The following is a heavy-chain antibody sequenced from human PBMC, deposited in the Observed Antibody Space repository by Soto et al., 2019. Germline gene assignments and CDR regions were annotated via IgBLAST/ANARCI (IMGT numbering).Heavy chain of an antibody. CDR1: GFTFSDYG. V-gene: IGHV3-23*01. Sequence: EVQLLESGGGLVQPGGSLRLSCAASGFTFSDYGMSWVRQAPGKGLEWVSGISVGGGTTNYADSVKGRFTISRDNSKNTRYMQMNSLRAEDTAVYYCNRRRITDKYYYGMDVWGQGTTVTVSS. CDR3: NRRRITDKYYYGMDV. D-gene: IGHD3-10*01. J-gene: IGHJ6*02. CDR2: ISVGGGTT.